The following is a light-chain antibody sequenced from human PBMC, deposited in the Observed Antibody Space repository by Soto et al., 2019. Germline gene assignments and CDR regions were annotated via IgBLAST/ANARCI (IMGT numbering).Light chain of an antibody. Sequence: DIQMTQSPSTLSASVGDGVTITCRASQNISVWLAWYQQRPGKAPKFLIYDASSLETGVPSRFSGSGTGTEFTLTIRSLQLDDFATYYCKQYDSSSPTFGQGTKLEIK. J-gene: IGKJ2*01. CDR2: DAS. CDR3: KQYDSSSPT. V-gene: IGKV1-5*01. CDR1: QNISVW.